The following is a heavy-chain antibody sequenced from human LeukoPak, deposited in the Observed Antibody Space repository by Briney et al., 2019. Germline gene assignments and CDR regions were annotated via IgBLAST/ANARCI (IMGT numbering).Heavy chain of an antibody. D-gene: IGHD2-15*01. Sequence: ASVKVSCKASGYTCTGYYMHWVRQAPGQGLEWMGWINPNSGGTNYAQKFQGRVTMTRDTSISTAYMELSRLRSDDTAVYYCARTYCSGGSCYSGSWFDPWGQGTLVTVSS. CDR2: INPNSGGT. CDR1: GYTCTGYY. J-gene: IGHJ5*02. V-gene: IGHV1-2*02. CDR3: ARTYCSGGSCYSGSWFDP.